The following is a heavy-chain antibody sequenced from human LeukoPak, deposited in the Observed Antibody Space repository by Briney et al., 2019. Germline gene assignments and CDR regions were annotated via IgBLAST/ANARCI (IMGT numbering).Heavy chain of an antibody. CDR2: INPSGGST. D-gene: IGHD6-19*01. Sequence: ASVKVSCKASGYTFTSYYMHWVRQAPGQGLEWMGIINPSGGSTSYAQKFQGRVTMTRDTSTSTVYMELSSLRSEDTAVYYCARGSGSGWYIQTIGPPDYFDYWGQGTLVTVSS. J-gene: IGHJ4*02. CDR1: GYTFTSYY. V-gene: IGHV1-46*01. CDR3: ARGSGSGWYIQTIGPPDYFDY.